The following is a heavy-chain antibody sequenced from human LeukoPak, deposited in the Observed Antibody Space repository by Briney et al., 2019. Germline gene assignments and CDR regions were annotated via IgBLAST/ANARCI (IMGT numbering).Heavy chain of an antibody. CDR2: IKQDGSEK. Sequence: GGSLRLSCAASGFTFSTYSMNWVRQAPGKGLEWVANIKQDGSEKYYVDSVKGRFTISGDNAKNSLYLQMNSLRAEDTAVYYCARGSSSTGYYFDYWGQGTLVTVSS. V-gene: IGHV3-7*01. D-gene: IGHD3-22*01. CDR3: ARGSSSTGYYFDY. CDR1: GFTFSTYS. J-gene: IGHJ4*02.